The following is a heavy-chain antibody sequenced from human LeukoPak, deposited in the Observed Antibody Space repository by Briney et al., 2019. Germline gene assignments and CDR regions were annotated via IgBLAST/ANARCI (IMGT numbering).Heavy chain of an antibody. J-gene: IGHJ6*02. D-gene: IGHD2-21*02. Sequence: SVKVSCKASGGTFSSYAISWVRQAPGQGLEWMGRIIPILGIANYAQKFQGRVTITADKSTSTAYMELSSLRSEDTAVYYCVFAVTAIYYYYGMDVWGQGTTVTVSS. V-gene: IGHV1-69*04. CDR1: GGTFSSYA. CDR3: VFAVTAIYYYYGMDV. CDR2: IIPILGIA.